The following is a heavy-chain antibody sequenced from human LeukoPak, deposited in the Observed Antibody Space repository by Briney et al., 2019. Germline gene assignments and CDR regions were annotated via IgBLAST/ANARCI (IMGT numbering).Heavy chain of an antibody. D-gene: IGHD2-2*01. J-gene: IGHJ5*02. CDR3: ATSNCSSTSCYPNWFDP. Sequence: SVXXXXKASXXXXXSXAIXXVRQAPGQGLEWMGGIIPIFGTANYAQKFQGRVTITADESTSTAYMELSSLRSEDTAVYYCATSNCSSTSCYPNWFDPWGQGTLVTVSS. CDR2: IIPIFGTA. V-gene: IGHV1-69*01. CDR1: XXXXXSXA.